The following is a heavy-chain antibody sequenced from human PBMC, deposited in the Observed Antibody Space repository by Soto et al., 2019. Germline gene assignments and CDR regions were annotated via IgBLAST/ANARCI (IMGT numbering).Heavy chain of an antibody. V-gene: IGHV3-43*01. CDR1: GFTFDDYT. CDR3: AKDGMMTTVTLPILLSAPLFDY. J-gene: IGHJ4*02. D-gene: IGHD4-4*01. CDR2: ISWDGGST. Sequence: GGSLRLSCAASGFTFDDYTMHWVRQAPGKGLEWVSLISWDGGSTYYADSVKGRFTISRDNSKNSLYLQMNSLRTEDTALYYCAKDGMMTTVTLPILLSAPLFDYWGQGTLVTVSS.